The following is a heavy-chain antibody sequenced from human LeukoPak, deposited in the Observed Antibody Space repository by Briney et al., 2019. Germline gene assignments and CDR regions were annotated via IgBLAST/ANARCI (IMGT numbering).Heavy chain of an antibody. D-gene: IGHD1-1*01. Sequence: GGSLRLSCAASGFTFSSYSMNWVGQAPGKGLEWVSYISSSSSTIYYADSVKGRFTISRDNAKNSLYLQMNSLRAEDTAVYYCARTTQAFYYYYYMHVWGKGTTVTVSS. CDR3: ARTTQAFYYYYYMHV. CDR2: ISSSSSTI. CDR1: GFTFSSYS. V-gene: IGHV3-48*04. J-gene: IGHJ6*03.